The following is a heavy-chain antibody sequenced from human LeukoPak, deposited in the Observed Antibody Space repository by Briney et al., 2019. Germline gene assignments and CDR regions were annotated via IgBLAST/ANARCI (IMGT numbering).Heavy chain of an antibody. CDR3: ARDRRYFDSSGFYSWFDP. J-gene: IGHJ5*02. CDR1: GGSISGYY. V-gene: IGHV4-4*07. D-gene: IGHD3-22*01. Sequence: SQTLSLTCTVSGGSISGYYWSWVRQPAGKGLEWIGRIYTTGYSNYNPSLQSRVTMSVDTSKNQFSLRLTSVTAADTAVYYCARDRRYFDSSGFYSWFDPWGQGTLVTVSS. CDR2: IYTTGYS.